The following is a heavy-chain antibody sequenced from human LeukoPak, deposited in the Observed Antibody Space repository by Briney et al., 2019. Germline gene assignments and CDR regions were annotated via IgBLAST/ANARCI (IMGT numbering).Heavy chain of an antibody. J-gene: IGHJ4*02. V-gene: IGHV3-30*18. CDR2: ISYDGSSK. CDR3: AKNRGDITSSRVGCDY. Sequence: GGSLRLSCAASGFTFSSYGMHWVRQAPGKGLEWVAVISYDGSSKYYADSVKGRFTISRDNSKNTLYLQMNSLRAEDTAVYYCAKNRGDITSSRVGCDYWGQGALVTVSS. D-gene: IGHD2-15*01. CDR1: GFTFSSYG.